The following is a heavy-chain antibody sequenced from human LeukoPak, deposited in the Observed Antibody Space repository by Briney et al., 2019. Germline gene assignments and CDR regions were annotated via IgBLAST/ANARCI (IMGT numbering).Heavy chain of an antibody. J-gene: IGHJ4*02. CDR1: GYAIISHY. Sequence: ASVKVSCKASGYAIISHYMHWVREAPGQGLEWMGTIHPDGDTTTYAQKFQGRVTMTRDTSTSTVYMELSSLRSEDTAVYYCATLTGIQLRYFDYWGQGTLVTVSS. D-gene: IGHD5-18*01. CDR2: IHPDGDTT. V-gene: IGHV1-46*01. CDR3: ATLTGIQLRYFDY.